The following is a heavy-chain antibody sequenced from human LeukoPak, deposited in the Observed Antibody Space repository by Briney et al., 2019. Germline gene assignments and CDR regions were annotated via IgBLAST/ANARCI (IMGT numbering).Heavy chain of an antibody. J-gene: IGHJ4*02. D-gene: IGHD1-1*01. CDR1: GFTFSTYW. Sequence: GGSLRLSCAASGFTFSTYWMSWVRQAPGRGLEWVANINQDGSAKFYGDSVKGRFTISRDNAKKSLYLQMNSLSAEDTAVYYCARHGNHEGFEYWGQGALVTVSS. V-gene: IGHV3-7*01. CDR3: ARHGNHEGFEY. CDR2: INQDGSAK.